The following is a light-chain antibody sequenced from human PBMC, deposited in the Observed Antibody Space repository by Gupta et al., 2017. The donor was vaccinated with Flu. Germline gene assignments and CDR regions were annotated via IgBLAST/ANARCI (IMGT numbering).Light chain of an antibody. Sequence: EIVMTQSALSLPVTPGETASISCRSSQSRLHSNGYNYWALYLQKPGQEPQILIYLGATRAAGVADRFSGSGSGKDFTLKNSRGEAEDVGGYYCRQARQTPPLTFGGGTKVEIK. CDR1: QSRLHSNGYNY. V-gene: IGKV2-28*01. CDR2: LGA. CDR3: RQARQTPPLT. J-gene: IGKJ4*01.